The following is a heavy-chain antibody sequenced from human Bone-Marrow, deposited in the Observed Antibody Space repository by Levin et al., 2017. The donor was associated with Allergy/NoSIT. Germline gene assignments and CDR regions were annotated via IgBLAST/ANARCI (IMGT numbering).Heavy chain of an antibody. D-gene: IGHD2-2*01. V-gene: IGHV3-74*01. CDR2: INSDGTTT. Sequence: GGSLRLSCAASGFSFSSYWMHWVRQAPGKGLVWVSAINSDGTTTRYADSVKGRFTISRDNAKNTLYLQMNSLRAEDTAVYYCARVPGYCTSTSCHDWYFDLWGRGTLVTVSS. J-gene: IGHJ2*01. CDR1: GFSFSSYW. CDR3: ARVPGYCTSTSCHDWYFDL.